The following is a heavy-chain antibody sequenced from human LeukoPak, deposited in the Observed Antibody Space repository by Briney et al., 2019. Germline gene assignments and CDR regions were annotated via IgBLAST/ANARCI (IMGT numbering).Heavy chain of an antibody. CDR2: IYSGGST. D-gene: IGHD6-19*01. J-gene: IGHJ4*02. Sequence: GGSLRLSCAASGFTVSSNYMSWVRQAPGKGLEWVSVIYSGGSTYYADSVKGRFTISRDNSKNTLYLQMNSLRAEDTAAYYCASSSGWYEFDYWGQGTLVTVSS. V-gene: IGHV3-53*01. CDR3: ASSSGWYEFDY. CDR1: GFTVSSNY.